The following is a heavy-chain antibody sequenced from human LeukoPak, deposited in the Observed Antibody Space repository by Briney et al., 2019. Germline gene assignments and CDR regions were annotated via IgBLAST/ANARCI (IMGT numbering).Heavy chain of an antibody. J-gene: IGHJ4*02. Sequence: GGSLRLSCAASGFTVSSNYMSWVRQAPGKGLEWVSVIYSGGSTYYADSVKGRFTISRHNSKNTLYLQMNSLRAEDTAVYYCARMIRGVRTYYFDYWGQGTLVTVSS. CDR3: ARMIRGVRTYYFDY. D-gene: IGHD3-10*01. V-gene: IGHV3-53*04. CDR1: GFTVSSNY. CDR2: IYSGGST.